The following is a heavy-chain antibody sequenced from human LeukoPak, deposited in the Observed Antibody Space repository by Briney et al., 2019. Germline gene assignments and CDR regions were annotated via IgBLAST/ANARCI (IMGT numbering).Heavy chain of an antibody. V-gene: IGHV4-4*07. CDR2: IYTSGST. Sequence: KPSETLSLTCTVSGGSISSYYWSWIRQPAGKGLEWIGRIYTSGSTNYNPSLKSRVTMSVDTSKNQFSLKLSSVTAADTAVYYCARDEYSSSWYHHYYYMDVWGKGTTVTVSS. J-gene: IGHJ6*03. D-gene: IGHD6-13*01. CDR3: ARDEYSSSWYHHYYYMDV. CDR1: GGSISSYY.